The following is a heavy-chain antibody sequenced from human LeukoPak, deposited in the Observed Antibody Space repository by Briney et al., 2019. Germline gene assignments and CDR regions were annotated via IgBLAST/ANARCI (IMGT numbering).Heavy chain of an antibody. Sequence: GALKLSCAASGFTFSGYGMHWVRLAPGGGLQWIAFISDEGSNKNYAVSVKGRFPITKDNSKNTLFLEMRSLRTEDTSVYYCVRGEVVTTSPLDFWGEGTLVTVSS. J-gene: IGHJ4*02. V-gene: IGHV3-30*04. CDR3: VRGEVVTTSPLDF. CDR2: ISDEGSNK. D-gene: IGHD2-21*02. CDR1: GFTFSGYG.